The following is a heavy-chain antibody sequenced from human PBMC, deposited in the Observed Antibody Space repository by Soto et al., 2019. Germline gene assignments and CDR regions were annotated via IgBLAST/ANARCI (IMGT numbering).Heavy chain of an antibody. CDR2: IDTSGTKI. D-gene: IGHD3-3*01. J-gene: IGHJ4*02. CDR3: ASHYDMWSGYLSPVDY. CDR1: GYTFSDYY. V-gene: IGHV3-11*01. Sequence: GGALTLSCAASGYTFSDYYMSWIRQATGKGLEWISYIDTSGTKIYYADSVKGRFTITRDNAKNSLYLEMNSLRDEDTAVYYCASHYDMWSGYLSPVDYWGQGTLVTVSS.